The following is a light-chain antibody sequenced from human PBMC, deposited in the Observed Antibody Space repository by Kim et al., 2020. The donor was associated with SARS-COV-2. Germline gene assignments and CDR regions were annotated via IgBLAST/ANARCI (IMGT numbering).Light chain of an antibody. CDR3: CSYTGAATFVV. CDR1: SSDIGAYNL. V-gene: IGLV2-23*02. Sequence: QSITISCTGTSSDIGAYNLVSWYQQQPGKAPKLIISGATKRPSGVSSRFSGSRSGNTASLTISGLQADDEADYYCCSYTGAATFVVFGGGTKLTVL. CDR2: GAT. J-gene: IGLJ2*01.